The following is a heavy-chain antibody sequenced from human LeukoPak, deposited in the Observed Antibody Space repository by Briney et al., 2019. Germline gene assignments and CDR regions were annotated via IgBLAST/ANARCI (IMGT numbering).Heavy chain of an antibody. CDR3: AKDRIVLVTATFDY. D-gene: IGHD2-21*02. CDR1: GFTFSLYG. V-gene: IGHV3-30*02. CDR2: IQNDGSNK. Sequence: QTGGSLRLSCAASGFTFSLYGIHWVRQAPGKGLEWVAFIQNDGSNKYYADSVKGRFTISRDSSKNTLYLQMNSLRPDDTAMYYCAKDRIVLVTATFDYWGQGTLVTVSS. J-gene: IGHJ4*02.